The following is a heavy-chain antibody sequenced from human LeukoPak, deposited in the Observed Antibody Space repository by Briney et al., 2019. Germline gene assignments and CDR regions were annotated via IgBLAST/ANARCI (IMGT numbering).Heavy chain of an antibody. CDR1: GFTFSSYG. CDR2: ISYDGSNK. V-gene: IGHV3-30*18. Sequence: PGGSLRLSCAASGFTFSSYGMHWVRQAPGMGLEWVAVISYDGSNKYYADSVKGRFTISRDNSKNTLYLQMNSLGAEDTAVFYCAKSQGNYYFEYWGQGTLVTVSS. D-gene: IGHD1-7*01. CDR3: AKSQGNYYFEY. J-gene: IGHJ4*02.